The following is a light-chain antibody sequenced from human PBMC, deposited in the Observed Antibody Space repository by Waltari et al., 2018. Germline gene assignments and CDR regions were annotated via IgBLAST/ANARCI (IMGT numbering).Light chain of an antibody. CDR3: QAWDVAIVV. V-gene: IGLV3-1*01. Sequence: YERSQPPSVPVPPEQTATLTCPGDKLDKKLVDWYQQRPGQPPLLVIYKDVDRPSGIPERFSGTNSGNTATLTISGTQVMDEADYYCQAWDVAIVVFGGGTKLTVL. CDR2: KDV. J-gene: IGLJ2*01. CDR1: KLDKKL.